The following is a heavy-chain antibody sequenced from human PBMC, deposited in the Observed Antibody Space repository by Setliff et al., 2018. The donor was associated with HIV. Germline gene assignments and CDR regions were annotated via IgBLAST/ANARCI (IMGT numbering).Heavy chain of an antibody. CDR1: GFTFSSYD. J-gene: IGHJ4*02. D-gene: IGHD6-25*01. CDR3: VQGGLSSGWGSF. Sequence: PGGSLRLSCVASGFTFSSYDMHWVRQAPGKGLEWVSSIATNGGSTYYAASVQGRFTLSSDNSNNAVYLQMNSLRAEDTAVYYCVQGGLSSGWGSFWGQGTLVTVSS. V-gene: IGHV3-23*01. CDR2: IATNGGST.